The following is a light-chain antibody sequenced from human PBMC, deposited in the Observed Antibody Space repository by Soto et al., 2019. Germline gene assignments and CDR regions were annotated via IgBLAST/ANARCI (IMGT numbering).Light chain of an antibody. J-gene: IGLJ2*01. CDR3: QAWDSSTEVV. V-gene: IGLV3-1*01. CDR1: KLGDKY. Sequence: SYELTQPPSVSVSPGQTASITCSGDKLGDKYACWYQQKPGQSPVLVIYQDSKRPSGIPERFSGSNSGNTATLTISGTRAMDEAEYYCQAWDSSTEVVFGGGTKLTVL. CDR2: QDS.